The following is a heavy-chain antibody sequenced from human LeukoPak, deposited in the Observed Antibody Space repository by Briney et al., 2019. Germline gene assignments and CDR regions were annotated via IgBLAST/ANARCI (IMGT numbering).Heavy chain of an antibody. CDR3: ARGPFPTYYYDSSGYQGAFDI. D-gene: IGHD3-22*01. Sequence: SETLSLTCTVSGGSISSGGYYWSWIRQPPGKGLEWIGYIYHSGSTYYNPSLKSRVTISVDRSKNQFSLKLSSVTAADTAVYYCARGPFPTYYYDSSGYQGAFDIWGQGTMVTVSS. J-gene: IGHJ3*02. CDR1: GGSISSGGYY. CDR2: IYHSGST. V-gene: IGHV4-30-2*01.